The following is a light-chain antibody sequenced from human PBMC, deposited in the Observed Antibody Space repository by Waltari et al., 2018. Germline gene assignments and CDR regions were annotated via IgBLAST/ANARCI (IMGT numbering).Light chain of an antibody. CDR2: WAS. V-gene: IGKV4-1*01. J-gene: IGKJ1*01. Sequence: DIVMTQSPDSLAVSLGERATINCKSSQSVLYSSKNKNYLACYQQKRGQPPKLLIFWASPREAGVPDLISGSWSAEDFMPIISSLQAEDVAVYYCQQYYSTPQTFGQGTKVEIK. CDR3: QQYYSTPQT. CDR1: QSVLYSSKNKNY.